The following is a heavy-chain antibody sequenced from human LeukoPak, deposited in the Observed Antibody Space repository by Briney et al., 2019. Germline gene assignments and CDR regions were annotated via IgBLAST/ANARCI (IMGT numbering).Heavy chain of an antibody. CDR3: AKDGGYSGYDQAGY. V-gene: IGHV3-23*01. CDR1: GFTLGDYA. D-gene: IGHD5-12*01. Sequence: GGSLRLSCAASGFTLGDYAMSWFRQAPGKGLEWVSVISGRGGSTYYADSVKGRFTISRDNSKNTLYLQMNSLRAEDTAVYYCAKDGGYSGYDQAGYWGQGTLVTVSS. J-gene: IGHJ4*02. CDR2: ISGRGGST.